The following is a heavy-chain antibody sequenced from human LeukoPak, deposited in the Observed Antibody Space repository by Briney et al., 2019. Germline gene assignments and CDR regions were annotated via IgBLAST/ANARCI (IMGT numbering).Heavy chain of an antibody. CDR1: GFTFSSYA. CDR3: AKDAYYYGSAPLGY. D-gene: IGHD3-10*01. Sequence: PGGSLRLSCAASGFTFSSYAMHWVRQAPGKGLEWVAVISYDGSNKYYADSVKGRFTISRDNSKNTLYPQMNSLRAEDTAVYYCAKDAYYYGSAPLGYWGQGTLVTVSS. V-gene: IGHV3-30*04. CDR2: ISYDGSNK. J-gene: IGHJ4*02.